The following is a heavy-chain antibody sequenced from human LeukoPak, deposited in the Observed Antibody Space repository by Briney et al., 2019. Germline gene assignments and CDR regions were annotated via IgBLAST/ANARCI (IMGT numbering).Heavy chain of an antibody. V-gene: IGHV3-21*01. J-gene: IGHJ4*02. CDR1: GFAFSTYS. CDR3: ARVAEAAAFDY. D-gene: IGHD6-13*01. CDR2: ISSSGTYI. Sequence: PGGSLRLSCKTSGFAFSTYSMNWVRQAPGKGLEWVSSISSSGTYIYYADSVKGRFTISRDNAKNSLYLQMNSLRADDTAVYYCARVAEAAAFDYWGQGTMVTVSS.